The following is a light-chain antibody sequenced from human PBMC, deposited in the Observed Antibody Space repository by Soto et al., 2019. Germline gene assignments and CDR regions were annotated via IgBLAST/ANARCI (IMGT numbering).Light chain of an antibody. Sequence: QSALTQPPSASGTPGQRVTISCSGSSSNIGSNTVNWYQQLPGTAPKLVIYSNNQRPSGVPDRFSGSKSGTSASLAISGLQSEDEADYYCVAWDDSLNGYVVLGGGTKVTV. CDR3: VAWDDSLNGYVV. V-gene: IGLV1-44*01. CDR2: SNN. CDR1: SSNIGSNT. J-gene: IGLJ2*01.